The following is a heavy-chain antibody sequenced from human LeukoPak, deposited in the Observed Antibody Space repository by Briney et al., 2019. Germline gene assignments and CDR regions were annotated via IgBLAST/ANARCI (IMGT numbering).Heavy chain of an antibody. J-gene: IGHJ5*02. V-gene: IGHV3-15*01. CDR3: TRGSGWYAYWFDP. CDR1: GFTFSTYW. D-gene: IGHD6-19*01. CDR2: IKSKTDGGTT. Sequence: GGSLRLSCAASGFTFSTYWMNWVRQAPGKGLEWVGRIKSKTDGGTTDYAAPVKGRFTISRDDSKNTLYLQMNSLKTEDTAVYYCTRGSGWYAYWFDPWGQGTLVTVSS.